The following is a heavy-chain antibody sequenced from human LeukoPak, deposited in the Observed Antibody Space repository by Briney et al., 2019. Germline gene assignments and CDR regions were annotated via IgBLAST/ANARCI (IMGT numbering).Heavy chain of an antibody. Sequence: SETLSLTCTISGGSISSSDYDWSWPRHPPGKGLEWIGYIYYSGSTYYNPSLKSRVTISVDTSENQSSLKLSSVTAADTAVYYCPRGVDIAGGYFDYWGQGTLVTVSS. CDR2: IYYSGST. CDR1: GGSISSSDYD. D-gene: IGHD1-26*01. CDR3: PRGVDIAGGYFDY. J-gene: IGHJ4*02. V-gene: IGHV4-30-4*08.